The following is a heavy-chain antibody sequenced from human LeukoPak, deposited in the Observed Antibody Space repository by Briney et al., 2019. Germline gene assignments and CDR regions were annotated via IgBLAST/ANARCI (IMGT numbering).Heavy chain of an antibody. CDR2: ISGSGGST. V-gene: IGHV3-23*01. D-gene: IGHD5-24*01. CDR1: ALSLRSDA. CDR3: AKPKTLDGYNSFDY. Sequence: GGSLRLSCTASALSLRSDAMSWVPQAPGKGLEWVSAISGSGGSTYYADSVKGRFTISRDNSKNTLYLQMNSLKAADTDVYYCAKPKTLDGYNSFDYWGQGTLVTGSS. J-gene: IGHJ4*02.